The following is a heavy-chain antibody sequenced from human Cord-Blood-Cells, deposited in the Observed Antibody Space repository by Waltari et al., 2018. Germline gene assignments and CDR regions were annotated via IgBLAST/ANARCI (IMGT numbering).Heavy chain of an antibody. CDR3: ARVDYDILTGYIDY. CDR2: MNPNSGNT. V-gene: IGHV1-8*01. J-gene: IGHJ4*02. CDR1: GYTFTSYD. D-gene: IGHD3-9*01. Sequence: QVQLVQSGAEVKQPGASVKVSCKASGYTFTSYDIHWVRQATGQGLEWMGWMNPNSGNTGYAQKFQGRVTMTRNTSISTAYMELSSLRSEDTAVYYCARVDYDILTGYIDYWGQGTLVTVSS.